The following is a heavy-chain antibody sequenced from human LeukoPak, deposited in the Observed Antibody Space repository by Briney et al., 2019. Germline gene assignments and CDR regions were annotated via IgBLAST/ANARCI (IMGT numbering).Heavy chain of an antibody. J-gene: IGHJ4*02. V-gene: IGHV1-2*02. Sequence: ASVKVSCKPSGYTFTGYYMHWVRQAPGQGLEWMGWINPNSGGTNYSQKFQGRVTMTRDTSISTAYMELSRLRSDDTAVYYCAREETYYDILTGRAYYFDYWGQGTLVTVSS. D-gene: IGHD3-9*01. CDR1: GYTFTGYY. CDR2: INPNSGGT. CDR3: AREETYYDILTGRAYYFDY.